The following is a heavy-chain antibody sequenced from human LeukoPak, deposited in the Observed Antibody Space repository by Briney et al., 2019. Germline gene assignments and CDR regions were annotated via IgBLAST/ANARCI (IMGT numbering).Heavy chain of an antibody. D-gene: IGHD3-10*01. CDR3: AKAPRITMVRGVTHWFDP. J-gene: IGHJ5*02. CDR2: IIGSGVST. Sequence: GGSLRLSCAASGFTFSSYVMSWVRQAPGKGLEWVSGIIGSGVSTYYADPVKGRFTISRDNSKNTLYLQMNSLRAEDTAVYYCAKAPRITMVRGVTHWFDPWGQGTLVTVSS. V-gene: IGHV3-23*01. CDR1: GFTFSSYV.